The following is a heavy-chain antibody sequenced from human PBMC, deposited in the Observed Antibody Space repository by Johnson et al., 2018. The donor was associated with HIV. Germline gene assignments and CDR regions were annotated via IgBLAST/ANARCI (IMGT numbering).Heavy chain of an antibody. J-gene: IGHJ3*01. CDR2: IRWDGAIT. CDR3: ANSLYYYDSNGYYFGDGFDV. Sequence: VQLVESGGGVVQPGRSLRLSCVASGFNFDDYAMHWVRQAPGNGLEWVSLIRWDGAITSYVDSVKGRFTLSRDNSKNTLYLQMNSLRAEDTAVYYCANSLYYYDSNGYYFGDGFDVWGRGTMVTVSS. CDR1: GFNFDDYA. D-gene: IGHD3-22*01. V-gene: IGHV3-43D*03.